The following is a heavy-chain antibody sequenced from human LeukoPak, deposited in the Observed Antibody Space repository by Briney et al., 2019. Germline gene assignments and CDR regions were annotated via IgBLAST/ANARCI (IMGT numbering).Heavy chain of an antibody. CDR2: ISSSGNAV. J-gene: IGHJ3*02. CDR1: GFTFSDYF. Sequence: GGSLRLSCAASGFTFSDYFKTWIRQAPRKGLEWVSYISSSGNAVYHADSVKGRFTISRDNAKNSLYLQLNSLRAEDTAVYYCARAFLDGFDIWGQGTMVTVSS. D-gene: IGHD2/OR15-2a*01. V-gene: IGHV3-11*04. CDR3: ARAFLDGFDI.